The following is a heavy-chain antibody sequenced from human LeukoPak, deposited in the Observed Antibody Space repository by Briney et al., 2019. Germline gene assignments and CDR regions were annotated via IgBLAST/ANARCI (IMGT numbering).Heavy chain of an antibody. D-gene: IGHD6-6*01. CDR2: INPNSGGT. V-gene: IGHV1-2*04. CDR1: GYTFTGYY. Sequence: ASVKVSCKASGYTFTGYYMHWVRQAPGQGLEWMGWINPNSGGTNYAQKFQGWVTMTRDTSISTAYMELSRLRSDDTAVYYCARGDDDSSSSRLGDYWGQGTLVTVSS. J-gene: IGHJ4*02. CDR3: ARGDDDSSSSRLGDY.